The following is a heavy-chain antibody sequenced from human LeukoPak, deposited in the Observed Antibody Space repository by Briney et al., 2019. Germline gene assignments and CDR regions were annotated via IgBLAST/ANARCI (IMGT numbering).Heavy chain of an antibody. CDR2: ISYDGSNK. CDR1: GFTFSSYG. V-gene: IGHV3-30*19. CDR3: AREAYVDYDSSGWYFDY. Sequence: GGSLRLSCAASGFTFSSYGMHWVRQAPGKALEWVAVISYDGSNKYYADSVKGRFTISRDNSKNTLYLQMNSLRAEDTAVYYCAREAYVDYDSSGWYFDYWGQGTLVTVSS. J-gene: IGHJ4*02. D-gene: IGHD3-22*01.